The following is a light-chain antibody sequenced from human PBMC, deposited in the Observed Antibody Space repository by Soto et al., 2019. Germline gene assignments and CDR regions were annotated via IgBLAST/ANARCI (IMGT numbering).Light chain of an antibody. J-gene: IGKJ5*01. Sequence: EIVLTQSPGTLSLSPGERAALSCRASQSVSSSYLAWYQQKPGQAPRLLIYGASSRATGIPDRFSGSGSGTEFTLTLSSLQSEDFAVYYCQQYNNWPLITFGQGTRLENK. CDR2: GAS. CDR3: QQYNNWPLIT. CDR1: QSVSSSY. V-gene: IGKV3-20*01.